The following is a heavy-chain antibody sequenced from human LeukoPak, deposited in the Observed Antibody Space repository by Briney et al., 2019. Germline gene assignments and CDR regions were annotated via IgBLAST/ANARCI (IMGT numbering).Heavy chain of an antibody. CDR1: GFTFSSYA. D-gene: IGHD3-3*01. J-gene: IGHJ4*02. CDR3: ARDRRSYYDFWSGYSGLDY. V-gene: IGHV3-30-3*01. CDR2: ISYDGSNK. Sequence: GGSLRLSCAASGFTFSSYAMHWVRQAPGKGLEWVAVISYDGSNKYYAGSVKGRFTISRDNSKNTLYLQMNSLRAEDTAVYYCARDRRSYYDFWSGYSGLDYWGQGTLVTVSS.